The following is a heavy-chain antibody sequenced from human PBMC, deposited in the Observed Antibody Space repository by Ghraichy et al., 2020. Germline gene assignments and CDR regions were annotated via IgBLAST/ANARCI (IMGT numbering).Heavy chain of an antibody. Sequence: WVRRGRGGGLGWVSYITRGGGTIYYADSVRGRFSISRDNAKNSLYLQMNSLTAEDTAVYYCAREEQSGGIDYWGQGTLVTVSA. CDR2: ITRGGGTI. V-gene: IGHV3-48*03. CDR3: AREEQSGGIDY. J-gene: IGHJ4*02. D-gene: IGHD1/OR15-1a*01.